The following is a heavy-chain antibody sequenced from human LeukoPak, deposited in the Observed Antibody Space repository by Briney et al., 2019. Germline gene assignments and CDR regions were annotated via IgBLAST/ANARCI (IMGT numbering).Heavy chain of an antibody. V-gene: IGHV3-73*01. CDR3: SRWVSCSSTSCYGKDGMDV. CDR1: GFTISGSA. J-gene: IGHJ6*02. D-gene: IGHD2-2*01. CDR2: IRSKANNYAT. Sequence: GGSLKLSCAASGFTISGSAVQWVRQASGKGLEWVGRIRSKANNYATAYAESVKGRFTISRDDSKNTAYLQVNSLKTEDTAVYYCSRWVSCSSTSCYGKDGMDVWGQGTTVTVSS.